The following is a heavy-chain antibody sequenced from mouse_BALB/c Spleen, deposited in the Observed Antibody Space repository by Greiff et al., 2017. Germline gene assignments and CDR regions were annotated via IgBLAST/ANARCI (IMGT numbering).Heavy chain of an antibody. V-gene: IGHV5-9-3*01. CDR2: IRSGGSYT. Sequence: EVQLVESGGGLVKPGGSLKLSCAASGFTFSSYAMSWVRQTPEKRLEWVATIRSGGSYTYYPDSVKGRFTISRDNAKHTLYLQMSSLRSEDTAMYYCARDYCSSPAWFAYWGQGTLVTVSA. CDR3: ARDYCSSPAWFAY. J-gene: IGHJ3*01. D-gene: IGHD1-1*01. CDR1: GFTFSSYA.